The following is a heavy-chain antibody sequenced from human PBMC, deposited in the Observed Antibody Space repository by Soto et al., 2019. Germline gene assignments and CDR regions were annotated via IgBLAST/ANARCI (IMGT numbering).Heavy chain of an antibody. V-gene: IGHV3-74*01. CDR1: GCKFSSYG. CDR2: INSDGSST. CDR3: AKDKVPVVVTAPFDY. D-gene: IGHD2-21*02. J-gene: IGHJ4*02. Sequence: GGSMRLSCAASGCKFSSYGMHWVRKGPGKGLVWVSRINSDGSSTSYADSVKGRFTISRDNAKNTLYLQMNSLRAEDTAVYYYAKDKVPVVVTAPFDYWGQGTQVTVSS.